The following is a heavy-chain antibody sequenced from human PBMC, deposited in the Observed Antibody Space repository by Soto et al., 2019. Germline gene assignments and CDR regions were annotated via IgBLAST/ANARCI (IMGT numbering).Heavy chain of an antibody. D-gene: IGHD7-27*01. V-gene: IGHV4-59*01. J-gene: IGHJ4*02. Sequence: QVQLQESGPGLVKPSETLSLTCTVSGVSISNNFWSWIRQPPGKGLEWIGYIYYNGNTNYIPSLKSRVTMSVDTSRNQISLKLTTVTAADTAVYYCTRANWYSEYWGQGTLVTVSS. CDR1: GVSISNNF. CDR3: TRANWYSEY. CDR2: IYYNGNT.